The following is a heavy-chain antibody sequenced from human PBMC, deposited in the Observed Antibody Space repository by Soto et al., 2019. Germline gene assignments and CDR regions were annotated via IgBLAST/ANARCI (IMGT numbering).Heavy chain of an antibody. CDR2: IIPIFGTA. J-gene: IGHJ5*02. V-gene: IGHV1-69*06. CDR3: ASCTRAAAIPQPWFDP. CDR1: GGTFSSYA. Sequence: QVQLVQSGAEVKKPGSSVKVSCKASGGTFSSYAISWVRQAPGQGLEWMGGIIPIFGTANYAQKFQGRVTVTADKSTSTAYMELSSLRYEDTAVYYCASCTRAAAIPQPWFDPWGQGTLVTVSS. D-gene: IGHD6-13*01.